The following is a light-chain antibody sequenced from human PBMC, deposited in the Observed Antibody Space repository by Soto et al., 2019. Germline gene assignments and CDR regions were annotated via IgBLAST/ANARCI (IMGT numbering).Light chain of an antibody. J-gene: IGLJ1*01. Sequence: QSVLTQPPSVSGAPGQSVTISCPGSSSNIGAGYDVHWYQQLPGTAPKLLIYGNSNRPSGVPDRFSGSKSGTSASLAITGLQAEDEADYYCQSYDSSLSGSYVFGTGTKVTVL. CDR1: SSNIGAGYD. V-gene: IGLV1-40*01. CDR3: QSYDSSLSGSYV. CDR2: GNS.